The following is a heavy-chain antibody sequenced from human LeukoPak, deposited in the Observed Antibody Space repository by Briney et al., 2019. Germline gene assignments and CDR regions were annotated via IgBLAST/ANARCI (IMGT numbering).Heavy chain of an antibody. J-gene: IGHJ4*02. CDR2: ISAYNGNT. V-gene: IGHV1-18*01. CDR3: ARDLREYSSGWYPFDY. Sequence: ASVKVSCKASGYTFTSYGISWVRQAPGQGLEWIGWISAYNGNTNYAQKLQGRVTMTTDTSTSTAYMELRSLRSDDTAVYYCARDLREYSSGWYPFDYWGQGTLVTVSS. D-gene: IGHD6-19*01. CDR1: GYTFTSYG.